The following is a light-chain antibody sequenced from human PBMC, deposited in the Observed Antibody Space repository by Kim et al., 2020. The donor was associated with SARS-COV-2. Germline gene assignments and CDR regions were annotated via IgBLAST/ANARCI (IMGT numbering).Light chain of an antibody. Sequence: QSALTQPASVSGSPGQSITISCTGTSSDVGGYNYVSWYQQHPGKAPKLMIYDVSNRPSGVSNRFSGSKSGNTASLTISGLKAEDEADYYCSSYTSSSTLAFGTGTKFTVL. J-gene: IGLJ1*01. CDR3: SSYTSSSTLA. CDR1: SSDVGGYNY. CDR2: DVS. V-gene: IGLV2-14*03.